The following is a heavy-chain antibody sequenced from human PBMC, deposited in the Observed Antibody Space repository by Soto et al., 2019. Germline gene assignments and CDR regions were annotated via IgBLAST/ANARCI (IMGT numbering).Heavy chain of an antibody. CDR3: ARCKQKVIHCAMDV. J-gene: IGHJ6*02. CDR2: INYDGSSK. Sequence: QVHLVESGGGAVQAGRSLKVSCATSGFFFSAYGMPWVGQAPGKGLGWVAFINYDGSSKFYGDSVKGRFTVSRDNSKNTLFLQLNSLRGEDTATYYCARCKQKVIHCAMDVWGQGATVTVTS. D-gene: IGHD2-21*01. CDR1: GFFFSAYG. V-gene: IGHV3-33*01.